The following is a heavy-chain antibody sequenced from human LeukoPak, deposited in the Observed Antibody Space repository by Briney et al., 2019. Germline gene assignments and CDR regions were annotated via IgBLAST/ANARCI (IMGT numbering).Heavy chain of an antibody. D-gene: IGHD4-17*01. CDR2: INPSGGST. J-gene: IGHJ4*02. Sequence: ASVKVSCKASGGTFSSYAISWVRQAPGQGLEWMGIINPSGGSTSYAQKFQGRVTMTRDTSTSTVYMELSSLRSEDTAVYYCARDTGLGDYVSPLDYWGQGTLVTVSS. V-gene: IGHV1-46*01. CDR1: GGTFSSYA. CDR3: ARDTGLGDYVSPLDY.